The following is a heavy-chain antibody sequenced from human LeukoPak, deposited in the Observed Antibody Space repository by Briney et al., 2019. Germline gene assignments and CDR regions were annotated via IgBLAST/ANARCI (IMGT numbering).Heavy chain of an antibody. V-gene: IGHV3-30*04. CDR2: ISHDGSKK. J-gene: IGHJ4*02. CDR3: AREPGLGYDSSGFYFDY. CDR1: GFTFSSYA. D-gene: IGHD3-22*01. Sequence: GRSLRLSCAGSGFTFSSYAMHWGRQAPGKGLEWVAVISHDGSKKYNADSVEGRFTISRDNSKNTLSLQMHSLRAEDTAVYYCAREPGLGYDSSGFYFDYWGQGTLVTVSS.